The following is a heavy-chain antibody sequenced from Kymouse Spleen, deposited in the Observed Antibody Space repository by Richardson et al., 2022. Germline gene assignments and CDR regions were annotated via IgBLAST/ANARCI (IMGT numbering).Heavy chain of an antibody. CDR1: GGSISSSSYY. CDR3: ARQWLVQYYYYYGMDV. D-gene: IGHD6-19*01. V-gene: IGHV4-39*01. CDR2: IYYSGST. J-gene: IGHJ6*02. Sequence: QLQLQESGPGLVKPSETLSLTCTVSGGSISSSSYYWGWIRQPPGKGLEWIGSIYYSGSTYYNPSLKSRVTISVDTSKNQFSLKLSSVTAADTAVYYCARQWLVQYYYYYGMDVWGQGTTVTVSS.